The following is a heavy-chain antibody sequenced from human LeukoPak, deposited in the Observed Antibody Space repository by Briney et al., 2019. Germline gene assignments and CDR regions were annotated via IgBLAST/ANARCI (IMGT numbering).Heavy chain of an antibody. Sequence: GGSLRLSCAASGFTFSSYEMNWVRQAPGKGLEWVSYISSSGSTIYYADSVKGRFTISRDNAKNSLYLQMNSLRAEDTAVYYCAKDATPALGTVYMDVWGKGTTVTISS. CDR1: GFTFSSYE. CDR3: AKDATPALGTVYMDV. CDR2: ISSSGSTI. J-gene: IGHJ6*03. V-gene: IGHV3-48*03. D-gene: IGHD6-13*01.